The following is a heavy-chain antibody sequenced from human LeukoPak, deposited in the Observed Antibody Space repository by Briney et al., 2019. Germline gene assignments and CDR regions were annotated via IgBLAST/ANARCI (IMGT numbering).Heavy chain of an antibody. Sequence: GESLKISCKDSGYSFSIYWIAWVRQMPGKGLEWMGIIYPGDFDTRYSPSFQGQVTISADKSISTAYLQWSSLKASDTAMYYCARHASHYDSSGYPFDYWGQGTLVTVSS. CDR1: GYSFSIYW. CDR2: IYPGDFDT. CDR3: ARHASHYDSSGYPFDY. J-gene: IGHJ4*02. V-gene: IGHV5-51*01. D-gene: IGHD3-22*01.